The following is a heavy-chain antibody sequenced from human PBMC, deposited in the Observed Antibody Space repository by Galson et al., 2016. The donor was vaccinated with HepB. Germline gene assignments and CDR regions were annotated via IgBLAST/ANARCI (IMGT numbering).Heavy chain of an antibody. CDR1: GFSLSTSVQG. CDR3: AHTTIVGVVIEPYFDH. Sequence: PALVTPTQTLTLTCTSSGFSLSTSVQGVGWIRQPPGQALEWLAIIYWHAHKRSRPPLKSRLTITKDTSKNQVVLTMTNMDPVDTATYYCAHTTIVGVVIEPYFDHGGQGTLVTVSS. CDR2: IYWHAHK. V-gene: IGHV2-5*01. D-gene: IGHD3-3*01. J-gene: IGHJ4*02.